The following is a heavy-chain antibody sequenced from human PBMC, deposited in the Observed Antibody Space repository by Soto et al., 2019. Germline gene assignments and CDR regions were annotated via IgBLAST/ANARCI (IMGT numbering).Heavy chain of an antibody. CDR1: GFTFSSYG. Sequence: QVPLVESGGGVVQPGRSLRLSCAASGFTFSSYGMHWVRQDPGKGLEWVAVISYDGSNKYYADSVKGRFTISRDNSKNTLYLQMNSLRAEDTAVYYCAKDSGSYYGMDVWGQGTTVTVSS. J-gene: IGHJ6*02. D-gene: IGHD1-26*01. CDR2: ISYDGSNK. CDR3: AKDSGSYYGMDV. V-gene: IGHV3-30*18.